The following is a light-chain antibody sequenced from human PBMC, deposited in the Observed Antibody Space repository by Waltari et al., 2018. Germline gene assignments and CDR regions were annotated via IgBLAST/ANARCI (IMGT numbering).Light chain of an antibody. J-gene: IGLJ3*02. CDR3: QSFDSNVRGGGV. CDR2: RNN. V-gene: IGLV1-40*01. Sequence: SILTQPTSVSGAPGQRVTISCTGSSSNIGAGHDVHWYQTFPGTTPKLLIKRNNNRPSGVPDRVSGSKSGSSASLAINALQAEDEADYYCQSFDSNVRGGGVFGGGTKVTVL. CDR1: SSNIGAGHD.